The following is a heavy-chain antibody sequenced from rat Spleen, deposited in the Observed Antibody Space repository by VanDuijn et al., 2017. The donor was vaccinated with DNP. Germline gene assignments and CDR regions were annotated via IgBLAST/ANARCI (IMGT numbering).Heavy chain of an antibody. Sequence: EVQLQESGPGLVKPSQSLSLTCSVTAYSITSSYRWNWIRKFPGNKLEWMGSINSAGSIEYNPSLKGRISITSDTSKNQFFLQVNSVTTDDTATYYCTRGDILRSFDYWGQGVMVTVSS. V-gene: IGHV3-3*01. J-gene: IGHJ2*01. CDR3: TRGDILRSFDY. CDR2: INSAGSI. CDR1: AYSITSSYR. D-gene: IGHD1-6*01.